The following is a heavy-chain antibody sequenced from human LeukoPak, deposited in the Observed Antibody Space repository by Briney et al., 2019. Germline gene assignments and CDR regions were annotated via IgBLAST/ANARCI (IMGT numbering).Heavy chain of an antibody. D-gene: IGHD3-10*01. CDR2: ISGSGGST. CDR3: AKGLARYGDFDY. V-gene: IGHV3-23*01. Sequence: GGSLRLSCAASGFTFNTYAMTWVRQAPGKGLEWVSTISGSGGSTYYADSVKGRFTISRDNSKNTLYLQMNSLRAEDTAVYYCAKGLARYGDFDYWGQGTLVPVSS. J-gene: IGHJ4*02. CDR1: GFTFNTYA.